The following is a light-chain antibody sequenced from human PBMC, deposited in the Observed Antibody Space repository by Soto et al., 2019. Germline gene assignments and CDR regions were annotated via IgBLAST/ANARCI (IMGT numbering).Light chain of an antibody. CDR2: AVT. V-gene: IGLV2-14*01. CDR3: SSFTSSTTLL. Sequence: QSVLTQPASVSGSPGQSITISCTGTATDVGAYNYVSWYQQHPGRAPKLIIYAVTDRPSGVADRFSCSKSGDTASLTISGLPAEDEAHYYCSSFTSSTTLLFGGGTKVTVL. CDR1: ATDVGAYNY. J-gene: IGLJ2*01.